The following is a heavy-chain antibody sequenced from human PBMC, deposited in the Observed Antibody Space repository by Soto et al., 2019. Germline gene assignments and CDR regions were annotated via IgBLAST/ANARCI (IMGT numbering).Heavy chain of an antibody. V-gene: IGHV3-23*01. CDR2: ISGTGGNT. J-gene: IGHJ4*02. CDR3: VKAVYLLDFDY. Sequence: GGSLRLSCAASGFTFSDYYMSWIRQAPGKGLEWVSTISGTGGNTYYADSVKGRFTISRDNSKNTVYLQMNSLRAEDTAVYYCVKAVYLLDFDYWGQGTLVTVSS. D-gene: IGHD1-20*01. CDR1: GFTFSDYY.